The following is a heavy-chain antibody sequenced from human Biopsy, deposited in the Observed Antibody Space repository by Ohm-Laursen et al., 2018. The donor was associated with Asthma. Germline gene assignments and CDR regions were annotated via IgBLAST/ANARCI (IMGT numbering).Heavy chain of an antibody. J-gene: IGHJ4*02. D-gene: IGHD6-19*01. Sequence: SLRLSCAASGFSFSNFAIHWVRQAPGKGLEWVGVIPKDASTQDYADSVKGRFTMARDNSKNTLDLQMNSLREEDTAVYYCARDSYSSGLYDDFESWGQGTLVTVSS. V-gene: IGHV3-30*06. CDR1: GFSFSNFA. CDR2: IPKDASTQ. CDR3: ARDSYSSGLYDDFES.